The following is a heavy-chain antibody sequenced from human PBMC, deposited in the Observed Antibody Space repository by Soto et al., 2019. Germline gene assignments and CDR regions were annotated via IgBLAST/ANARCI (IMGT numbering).Heavy chain of an antibody. J-gene: IGHJ4*02. CDR3: ATRTSGDYPYFDY. V-gene: IGHV3-66*01. Sequence: EVQLVESGGDLVQPGGSLRLSCAASGFTVSREYMTWVRQAPGKGLEWVSLIYSGGGTYYAGSVKGRFTISRDNSKNTLYLQMNSLRAEDTAVYYCATRTSGDYPYFDYWGQGTLVTVSS. D-gene: IGHD4-17*01. CDR1: GFTVSREY. CDR2: IYSGGGT.